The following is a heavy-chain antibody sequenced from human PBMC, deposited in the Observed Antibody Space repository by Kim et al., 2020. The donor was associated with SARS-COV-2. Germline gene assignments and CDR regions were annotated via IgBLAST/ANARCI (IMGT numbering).Heavy chain of an antibody. CDR1: GGSFSGYY. Sequence: SETLSLTCAVYGGSFSGYYWTWIRQPPGKGLGWIGEINHSGSTNYNPSLKSRGTISVDRSKNQFSLKLRSGTAADAAVDYCSSKNYDILTVYFQGLFWG. CDR2: INHSGST. V-gene: IGHV4-34*01. D-gene: IGHD3-9*01. J-gene: IGHJ3*01. CDR3: SSKNYDILTVYFQGLF.